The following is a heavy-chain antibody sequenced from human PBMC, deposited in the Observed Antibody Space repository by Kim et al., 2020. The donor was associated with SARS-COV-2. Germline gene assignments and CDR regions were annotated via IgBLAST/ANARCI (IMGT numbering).Heavy chain of an antibody. Sequence: TYSTPPLKSRVTISVDTSKNQFSLKLSSVTAADTAVYYCARDYGDYWFDPWGQGTLVTVSS. CDR2: T. V-gene: IGHV4-39*02. CDR3: ARDYGDYWFDP. J-gene: IGHJ5*02. D-gene: IGHD4-17*01.